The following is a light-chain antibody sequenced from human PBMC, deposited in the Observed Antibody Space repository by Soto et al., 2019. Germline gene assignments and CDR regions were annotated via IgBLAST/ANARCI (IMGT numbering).Light chain of an antibody. CDR3: CSYAGSYSWV. Sequence: QSALTQPRSVSGSPGQSVTISCTGTNSDVGGYKYVSWYQQHPGKAPKFIIYDVSERPSGVPDRFSGSKSGNTASLTISGLEAEDEADYYCCSYAGSYSWVFGGGTQLTVL. V-gene: IGLV2-11*01. J-gene: IGLJ7*01. CDR1: NSDVGGYKY. CDR2: DVS.